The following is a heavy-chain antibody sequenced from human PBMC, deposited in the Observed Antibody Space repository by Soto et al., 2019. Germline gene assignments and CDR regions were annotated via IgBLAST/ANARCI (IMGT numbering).Heavy chain of an antibody. CDR1: GFTFSSYS. J-gene: IGHJ4*02. CDR3: ARAYSSSWSNPGY. D-gene: IGHD6-13*01. V-gene: IGHV3-21*01. Sequence: PGGSLRLSCAASGFTFSSYSLNWVRQAPGKGLEWVSSISSSSSYIYYADSVKGRFTISRDNAKNSLYLQMNSLRAEDTAVYYCARAYSSSWSNPGYWGQGTLVTVSS. CDR2: ISSSSSYI.